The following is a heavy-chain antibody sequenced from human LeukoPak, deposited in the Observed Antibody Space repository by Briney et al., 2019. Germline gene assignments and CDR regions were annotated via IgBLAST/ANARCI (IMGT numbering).Heavy chain of an antibody. CDR2: TSASNGNK. V-gene: IGHV1-18*01. CDR3: ARDHSNWNYAPDF. D-gene: IGHD1-7*01. Sequence: GAAVKVSCKDSGCTFTRYGISWVRQAPGQGLQWLGWTSASNGNKNYAQKFRDRVTMSTDTSTGTAYLDVRSVTSDDTAVYYCARDHSNWNYAPDFWGQGTLVIVSS. CDR1: GCTFTRYG. J-gene: IGHJ4*02.